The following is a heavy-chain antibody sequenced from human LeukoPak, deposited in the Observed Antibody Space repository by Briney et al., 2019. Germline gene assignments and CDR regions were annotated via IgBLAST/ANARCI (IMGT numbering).Heavy chain of an antibody. D-gene: IGHD2-2*01. V-gene: IGHV4-39*01. Sequence: SETLSLTCTVSGGSISSSSYYYWGWVRQPPGKGLEWIGTIFYTGSTYYNPSLRSRVTLSVDTSKNQFSLNLSSVTAADTAVYYCARHSLGYCSSISCSKSDFDYWGQGTLVTVSS. CDR2: IFYTGST. CDR1: GGSISSSSYYY. J-gene: IGHJ4*02. CDR3: ARHSLGYCSSISCSKSDFDY.